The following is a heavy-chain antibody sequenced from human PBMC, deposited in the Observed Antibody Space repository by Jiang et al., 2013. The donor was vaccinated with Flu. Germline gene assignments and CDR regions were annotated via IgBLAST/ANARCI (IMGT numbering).Heavy chain of an antibody. Sequence: GLVKPSETLSLTCTVSGGSVSSGSYYWSWIRQPPGKGLEWIGYIYYSGSTNYNPSLKSRVTISVDTSKNQFSLKLSSVTAADTAVYYCARARDRYYDYVWGSYIGAFDIWGQGTMVTVSS. CDR2: IYYSGST. CDR3: ARARDRYYDYVWGSYIGAFDI. D-gene: IGHD3-16*01. CDR1: GGSVSSGSYY. J-gene: IGHJ3*02. V-gene: IGHV4-61*01.